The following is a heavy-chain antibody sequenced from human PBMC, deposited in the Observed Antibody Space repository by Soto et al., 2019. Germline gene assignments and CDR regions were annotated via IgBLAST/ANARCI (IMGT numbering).Heavy chain of an antibody. J-gene: IGHJ1*01. V-gene: IGHV3-20*04. Sequence: GGSLRLSCAASGFTFSSYAMSWVRQAPGKGLEWVAGINWNGRSRGYADSVKGRFTISRDNAKNSLYLQLNSLRVEDTAFYYCARASPMFRYFDWLLFPLAYWGQGTLVTVSS. CDR1: GFTFSSYA. CDR2: INWNGRSR. CDR3: ARASPMFRYFDWLLFPLAY. D-gene: IGHD3-9*01.